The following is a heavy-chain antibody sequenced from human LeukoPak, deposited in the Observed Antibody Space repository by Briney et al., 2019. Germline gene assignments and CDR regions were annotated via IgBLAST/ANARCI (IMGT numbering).Heavy chain of an antibody. CDR1: GFTVSSNY. CDR3: ARDTDYGSGTYGLGS. Sequence: GGSLRLSCAASGFTVSSNYMSWVRQAPGKGLEWVSVIYSGGSTYYADSVKGRFTIFRDNSKNTLYLQVNSLRAEDTAVYYCARDTDYGSGTYGLGSWGQGTLVTVSS. V-gene: IGHV3-53*01. D-gene: IGHD3-10*01. CDR2: IYSGGST. J-gene: IGHJ4*02.